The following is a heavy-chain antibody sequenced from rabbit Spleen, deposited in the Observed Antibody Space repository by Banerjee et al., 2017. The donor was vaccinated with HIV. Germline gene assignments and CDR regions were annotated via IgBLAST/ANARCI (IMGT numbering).Heavy chain of an antibody. CDR1: GDSLNDKDV. V-gene: IGHV1S45*01. J-gene: IGHJ4*01. CDR2: INIVTGKS. CDR3: ARDVVAFIVWNFNL. Sequence: EQLEESGGGLVKAEGSLTLTCTASGDSLNDKDVKCWVRQAQGKGLERIACINIVTGKSVYASCAKCRFSMSRASSTPVTLQTTSLSAADTATYFCARDVVAFIVWNFNLWGQGTLCSVS. D-gene: IGHD4-1*01.